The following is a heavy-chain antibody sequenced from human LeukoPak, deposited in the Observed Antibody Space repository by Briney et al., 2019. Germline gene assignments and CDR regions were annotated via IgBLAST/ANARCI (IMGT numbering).Heavy chain of an antibody. J-gene: IGHJ4*02. CDR2: IYSGGST. CDR3: ARGQLVRSFDY. D-gene: IGHD6-6*01. V-gene: IGHV3-53*01. CDR1: GFTVSSNY. Sequence: GGSLRLSCAASGFTVSSNYMSWVRQAPGKGLERVSVIYSGGSTYYADSVEGRFTIPRDNSKNTLYLQMNSLRAEDTAVYYCARGQLVRSFDYWGQGTLVTVSS.